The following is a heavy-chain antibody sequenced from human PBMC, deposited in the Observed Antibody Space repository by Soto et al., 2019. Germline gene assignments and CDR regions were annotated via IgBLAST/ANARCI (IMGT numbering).Heavy chain of an antibody. D-gene: IGHD3-10*01. Sequence: QVQLVQSGAEVKNPGSSVKVSCKASGGTFSSYAISWVRQAPGQGLEWMGGIIAIFGTANYAQKFQGRVTIRAGESTSTADMELSSLRPEDEDVYYYAREVTHWFEPWGQGTLVTVSS. CDR1: GGTFSSYA. CDR3: AREVTHWFEP. J-gene: IGHJ5*02. V-gene: IGHV1-69*12. CDR2: IIAIFGTA.